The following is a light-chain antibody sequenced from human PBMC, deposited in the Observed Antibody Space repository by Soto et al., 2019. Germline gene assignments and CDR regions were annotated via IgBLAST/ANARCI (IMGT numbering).Light chain of an antibody. CDR2: GAS. J-gene: IGKJ1*01. Sequence: ETVLTQSPGTLSLSPGERATLSCRASQSVSSSYLAWYQQKPGQAPRLLIYGASTRATGIPDRFSCGGSGTDFTLTITRLEPEDFAVYYCQHYVRSPPSWTFGQGTKVEI. CDR3: QHYVRSPPSWT. CDR1: QSVSSSY. V-gene: IGKV3-20*01.